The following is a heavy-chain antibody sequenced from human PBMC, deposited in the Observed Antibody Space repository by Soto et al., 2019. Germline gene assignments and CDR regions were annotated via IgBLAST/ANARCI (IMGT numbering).Heavy chain of an antibody. CDR1: GFTFGDSY. V-gene: IGHV3-11*06. CDR2: VSPGSRYP. CDR3: VRGGGGGLFDP. Sequence: PGGSLRLSCAGSGFTFGDSYMSWIRQAPGKGLEWLSYVSPGSRYPAYADSVKGRFTISRDNAKRSLYLQMMSLTAEDTAIYYCVRGGGGGLFDPWGQGTMVTVSS. J-gene: IGHJ5*02. D-gene: IGHD2-15*01.